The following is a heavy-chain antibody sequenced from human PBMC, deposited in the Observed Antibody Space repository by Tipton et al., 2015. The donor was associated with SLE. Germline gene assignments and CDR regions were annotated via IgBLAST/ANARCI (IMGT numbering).Heavy chain of an antibody. Sequence: TLSLTCSVSGGSISGSYWSWIRQPPRKGLEWIGYIYYTGSTKFNPSLKSRVSISLDTSKNQFSLKLSSVTAADTAVYYCARLLGPQEGVQGAINEVDYWGQGTLVTVSS. V-gene: IGHV4-59*08. D-gene: IGHD3-10*01. CDR1: GGSISGSY. CDR2: IYYTGST. J-gene: IGHJ4*02. CDR3: ARLLGPQEGVQGAINEVDY.